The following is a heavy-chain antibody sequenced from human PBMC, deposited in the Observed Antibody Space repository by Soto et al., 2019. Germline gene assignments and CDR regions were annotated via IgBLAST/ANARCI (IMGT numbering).Heavy chain of an antibody. CDR2: IWYDGSNK. Sequence: QVQLVESGGGVVQPGRSLRLSCAASGFTFSSYGMHWVRQAPGKGLEWVAVIWYDGSNKYYADSVKGRFTISRDNSKNTLYLQMNSLRAEDMAVFFCARDTVAGTNPLCYYYYGMDVLGRGTTVTVS. CDR1: GFTFSSYG. V-gene: IGHV3-33*01. CDR3: ARDTVAGTNPLCYYYYGMDV. J-gene: IGHJ6*02. D-gene: IGHD6-19*01.